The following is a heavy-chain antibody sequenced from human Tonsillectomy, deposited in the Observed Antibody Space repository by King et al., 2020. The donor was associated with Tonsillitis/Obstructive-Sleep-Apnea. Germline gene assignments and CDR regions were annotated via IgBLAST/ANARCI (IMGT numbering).Heavy chain of an antibody. Sequence: VQLVESGGGLVQPGGSLRLSCAASGFTFSSYAMSWVRQAPGKGREWVSAISGSGGSTYYADSWKGRFTISRDNSKKTLYLQMNSLRAEDKAVYYCANNFWSGYYFFDYWGQGTLVTVSS. D-gene: IGHD3-3*01. CDR3: ANNFWSGYYFFDY. CDR2: ISGSGGST. V-gene: IGHV3-23*04. J-gene: IGHJ4*02. CDR1: GFTFSSYA.